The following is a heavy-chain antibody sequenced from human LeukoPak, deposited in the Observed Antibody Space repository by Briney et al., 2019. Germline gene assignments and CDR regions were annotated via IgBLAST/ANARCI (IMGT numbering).Heavy chain of an antibody. J-gene: IGHJ4*02. V-gene: IGHV3-48*03. Sequence: GGSLGLSCVGSGFSLSSYEMNWVRQAPGKGLEWVSYISGSGRTIYYADSVKGRFTISRDNAKNSLYLQMNSLRAEDTAVYYCAREYTSSFDYWGQGTLVTVSS. CDR3: AREYTSSFDY. CDR2: ISGSGRTI. CDR1: GFSLSSYE. D-gene: IGHD6-6*01.